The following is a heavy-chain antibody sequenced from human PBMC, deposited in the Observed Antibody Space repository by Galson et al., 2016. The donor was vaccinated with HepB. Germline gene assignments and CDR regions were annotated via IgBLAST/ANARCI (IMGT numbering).Heavy chain of an antibody. CDR2: ISICYNKR. Sequence: SLRPSCATSGFTFRSHEMNCVRPAPGKGLERVSYISICYNKRSYADSVKARFTISRDNAKKSLYLQIDSLRAEDTALYYCARVMTTVHGAFDLWGQGTMFTFSS. D-gene: IGHD4-17*01. J-gene: IGHJ3*01. V-gene: IGHV3-48*03. CDR3: ARVMTTVHGAFDL. CDR1: GFTFRSHE.